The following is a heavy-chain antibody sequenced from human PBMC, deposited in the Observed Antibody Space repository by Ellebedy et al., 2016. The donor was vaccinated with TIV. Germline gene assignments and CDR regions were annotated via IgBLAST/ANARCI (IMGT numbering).Heavy chain of an antibody. D-gene: IGHD3-22*01. CDR2: INNDGNST. CDR1: GFTFRRYW. V-gene: IGHV3-74*01. CDR3: ARDHYDSSGYYEGDY. Sequence: PGGSLSLSCAASGFTFRRYWMHWVRQAPGKGLVWVSRINNDGNSTSYADSVKGRFTISRDNAKNTLYLQMNSLRAEDTAVYYCARDHYDSSGYYEGDYWGQGTLVTVSS. J-gene: IGHJ4*02.